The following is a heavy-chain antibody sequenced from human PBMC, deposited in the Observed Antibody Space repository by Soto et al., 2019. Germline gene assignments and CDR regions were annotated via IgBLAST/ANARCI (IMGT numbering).Heavy chain of an antibody. CDR1: GFTFDDYG. CDR3: ARAGACSSTSCYSSMGEGSWYAFDI. CDR2: INWNGGST. J-gene: IGHJ3*02. V-gene: IGHV3-20*01. D-gene: IGHD2-2*02. Sequence: GGSLRLSCAASGFTFDDYGMSWVRQAPGKGLEWVSGINWNGGSTGYADSVKGRFTISRDNAKNSLYLQMNSLRAEDTALYHCARAGACSSTSCYSSMGEGSWYAFDIWGQGTMVTVSS.